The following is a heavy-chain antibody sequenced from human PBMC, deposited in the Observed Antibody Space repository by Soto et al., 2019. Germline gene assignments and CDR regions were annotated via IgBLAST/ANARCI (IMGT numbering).Heavy chain of an antibody. V-gene: IGHV1-69*01. CDR1: GGTFSSHS. CDR2: IIPIFGTE. Sequence: QVQLVQSGAEVKKPGSSVKVSCMVSGGTFSSHSINWVRQAPGQGPEWMGGIIPIFGTENYAQKFQGRVTITAGESTSTAYMGMSSLTSEDTALYYCSTSVYCSTTRCYYSYGLDVWGQGTTVIVSS. CDR3: STSVYCSTTRCYYSYGLDV. J-gene: IGHJ6*02. D-gene: IGHD2-2*01.